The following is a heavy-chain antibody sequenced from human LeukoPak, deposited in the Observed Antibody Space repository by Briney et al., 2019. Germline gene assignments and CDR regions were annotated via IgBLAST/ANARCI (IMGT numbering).Heavy chain of an antibody. CDR3: ARDLSEYGWFGELYY. Sequence: GGSLRLSCAASGSTFSSYWMHWVRQAPGKGLVWVSRINSDGSSTNYADSVKGRFTISRDNAKNTLYLQMNSLRAGDTAVYYCARDLSEYGWFGELYYWGQGTLVTVSS. V-gene: IGHV3-74*01. CDR2: INSDGSST. CDR1: GSTFSSYW. J-gene: IGHJ4*02. D-gene: IGHD3-10*01.